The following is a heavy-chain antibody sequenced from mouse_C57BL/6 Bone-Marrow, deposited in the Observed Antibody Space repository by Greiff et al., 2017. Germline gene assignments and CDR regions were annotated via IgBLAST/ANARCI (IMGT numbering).Heavy chain of an antibody. CDR1: GYTFTDHT. V-gene: IGHV1-78*01. CDR2: IYPRDGST. Sequence: VKLVESDAELVKPGASVKISCKVSGYTFTDHTIHWMKQRPEQGLEWIGYIYPRDGSTKYNEKFKGKATLTADKSSSTAYMQLNSLTSEDSAVYFCARSRGSYYYGSGWYFDVWGTGTTVTVSS. J-gene: IGHJ1*03. D-gene: IGHD1-1*01. CDR3: ARSRGSYYYGSGWYFDV.